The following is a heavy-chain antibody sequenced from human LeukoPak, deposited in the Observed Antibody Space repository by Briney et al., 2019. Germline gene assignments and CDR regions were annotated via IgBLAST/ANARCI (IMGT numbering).Heavy chain of an antibody. Sequence: SETLSLTCAVYGGSFSGYYWSWIRQPPGKGLEWIGEINHSGSTSYNPSLKSRVTISVDTSKNQFSLKLSSVTAADTAVYYCARGISARGVGFSDYWGQGTLVTVSS. J-gene: IGHJ4*02. CDR2: INHSGST. D-gene: IGHD6-6*01. V-gene: IGHV4-34*01. CDR3: ARGISARGVGFSDY. CDR1: GGSFSGYY.